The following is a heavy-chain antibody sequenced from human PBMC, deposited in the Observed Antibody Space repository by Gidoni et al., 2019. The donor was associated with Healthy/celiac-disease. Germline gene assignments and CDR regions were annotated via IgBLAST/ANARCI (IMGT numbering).Heavy chain of an antibody. D-gene: IGHD2-2*01. V-gene: IGHV1-69*06. CDR2: IIPIFGTA. J-gene: IGHJ5*02. CDR3: ARMYQLLFGSLNWFDP. CDR1: GGTFSSYA. Sequence: QVQLVQSGAEVKKPGSSVKVSCNASGGTFSSYAISWVRQAPGQGLEWMGGIIPIFGTANYAQKFQGRVTITADKSTSTAYMELSSLRSEDTAVYYCARMYQLLFGSLNWFDPWGQGTLVTVSS.